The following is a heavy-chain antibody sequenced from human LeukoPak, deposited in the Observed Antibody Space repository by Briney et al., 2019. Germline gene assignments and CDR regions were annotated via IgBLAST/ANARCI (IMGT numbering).Heavy chain of an antibody. D-gene: IGHD3-10*01. J-gene: IGHJ6*04. V-gene: IGHV4-59*01. Sequence: SGTLSLTCTVSGGSISSYYWSWIRQPPGKGLEWIGYIYYSGSTNYNPSLKSRVTISVDTSKNQFSLKLSSVTAADTAVYYCARDSLWLGSGMDVWGKGTTVTVSS. CDR1: GGSISSYY. CDR3: ARDSLWLGSGMDV. CDR2: IYYSGST.